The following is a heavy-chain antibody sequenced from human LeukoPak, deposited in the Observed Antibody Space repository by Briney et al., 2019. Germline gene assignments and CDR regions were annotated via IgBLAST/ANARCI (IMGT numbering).Heavy chain of an antibody. CDR2: IRRKTDGETT. Sequence: PGGSLRLSRAASGFTFSNVRMSWVRQVPGKGLEWVGRIRRKTDGETTDHAAPVKGRFTISRDDSKNTLYLQMNSLKTEDTAVYYCVTDLVIKGYFDYWGQGALVTVSS. CDR1: GFTFSNVR. D-gene: IGHD2-21*01. CDR3: VTDLVIKGYFDY. J-gene: IGHJ4*02. V-gene: IGHV3-15*01.